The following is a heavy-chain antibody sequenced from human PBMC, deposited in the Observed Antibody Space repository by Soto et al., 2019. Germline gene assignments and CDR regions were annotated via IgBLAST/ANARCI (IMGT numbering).Heavy chain of an antibody. CDR3: AVRGYSYGLRLYYYGMDV. Sequence: ASVKVSCKASGYTFTSYYMHWVRHAPGQGXEWMGIINPSGGSTSYAQKFQGRVTMTRDTSTSTVYMELSSLRSEDTAVYYCAVRGYSYGLRLYYYGMDVWGQGTTVTVSS. CDR2: INPSGGST. D-gene: IGHD5-18*01. V-gene: IGHV1-46*01. J-gene: IGHJ6*02. CDR1: GYTFTSYY.